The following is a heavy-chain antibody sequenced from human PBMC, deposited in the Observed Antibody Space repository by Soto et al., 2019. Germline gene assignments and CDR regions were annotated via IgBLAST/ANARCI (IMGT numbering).Heavy chain of an antibody. CDR3: ASTSRATPGTGLDS. V-gene: IGHV4-38-2*01. CDR2: IYHSGST. Sequence: SETLSLTCAVSGYSISTGFNWAWIRQPPGKGLEWIGSIYHSGSTYYNLSLKSRVTISLETSKNQFSLTLTSLTAADSAMYYCASTSRATPGTGLDSWGQGALVTVSS. CDR1: GYSISTGFN. J-gene: IGHJ4*02.